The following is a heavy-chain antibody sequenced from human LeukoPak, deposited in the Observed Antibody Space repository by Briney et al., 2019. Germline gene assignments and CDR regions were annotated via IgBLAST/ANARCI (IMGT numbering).Heavy chain of an antibody. CDR3: ARTLINMVRGHYYYYYMDV. CDR2: IRSKANSYAT. D-gene: IGHD3-10*01. Sequence: GGSLRLSCAASGFTFSGSAMHWVRQASGKGLEWVGRIRSKANSYATAYAASVKGRFTISRDDSKNTAYLQMNSLKTEDTAVYYCARTLINMVRGHYYYYYMDVWGKGTTVTISS. V-gene: IGHV3-73*01. J-gene: IGHJ6*03. CDR1: GFTFSGSA.